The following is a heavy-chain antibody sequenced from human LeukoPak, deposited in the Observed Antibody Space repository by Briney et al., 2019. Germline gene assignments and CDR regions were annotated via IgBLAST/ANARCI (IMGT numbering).Heavy chain of an antibody. D-gene: IGHD5-18*01. Sequence: ASVKVSCKPSGYTFTRYYMHWVRQAPGQGLEGMGIINPSGGSTSYAQKFQGRVTMTRDMSTSTVYMELSSLRSEDTAVYYCARGGVDTAMVTEYYYYYMDVWGKGTTVTVSS. J-gene: IGHJ6*03. V-gene: IGHV1-46*01. CDR2: INPSGGST. CDR1: GYTFTRYY. CDR3: ARGGVDTAMVTEYYYYYMDV.